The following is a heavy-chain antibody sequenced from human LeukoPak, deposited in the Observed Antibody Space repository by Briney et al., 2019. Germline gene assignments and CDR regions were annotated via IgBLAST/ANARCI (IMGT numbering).Heavy chain of an antibody. J-gene: IGHJ4*02. CDR2: IYHSGST. Sequence: SETLSLTCAVSGGSISSSNWWSWVRQPPGKGLEWIGEIYHSGSTNYNPSLKSRVTISVDKSKNQFSLKLSSVTAADTAVYYCARGGTSSSRTIDDYWGQGTLVTVSS. CDR3: ARGGTSSSRTIDDY. D-gene: IGHD6-6*01. V-gene: IGHV4-4*02. CDR1: GGSISSSNW.